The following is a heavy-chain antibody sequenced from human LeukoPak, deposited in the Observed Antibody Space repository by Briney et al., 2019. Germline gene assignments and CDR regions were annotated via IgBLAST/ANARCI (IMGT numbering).Heavy chain of an antibody. Sequence: PGGSLRLSCAASGFIFSNAWMSWVRQAPGKRLEWVGRIKSKTDGGATDYAAPVKGRFTISRDDSKNTLHLQMNSLKSEDTAVYFCTAGNYWGQGTLVTVSS. J-gene: IGHJ4*02. CDR1: GFIFSNAW. V-gene: IGHV3-15*01. CDR3: TAGNY. CDR2: IKSKTDGGAT.